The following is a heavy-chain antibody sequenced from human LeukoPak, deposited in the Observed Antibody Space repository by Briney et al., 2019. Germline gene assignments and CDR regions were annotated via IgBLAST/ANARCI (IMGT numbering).Heavy chain of an antibody. CDR1: GGTFSSYA. CDR3: ARGYEGDYYYYYMDV. J-gene: IGHJ6*03. D-gene: IGHD2-15*01. V-gene: IGHV1-69*05. CDR2: IIPIFGTA. Sequence: SVKVSCKASGGTFSSYAISWVRQAPGQGLEWMGGIIPIFGTANYAQKFQGRVTITTDGSTSTAYMELSSLRSEDTAVYYCARGYEGDYYYYYMDVWGKGTTVTVSS.